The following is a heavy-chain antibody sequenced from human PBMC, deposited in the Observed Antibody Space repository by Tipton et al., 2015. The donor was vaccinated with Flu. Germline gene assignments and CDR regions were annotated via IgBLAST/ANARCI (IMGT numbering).Heavy chain of an antibody. CDR3: ARDVAAVPAAIRD. V-gene: IGHV4-39*02. CDR1: GDSVTSNRYY. D-gene: IGHD6-13*01. CDR2: IYYGVST. Sequence: TLSLTCTVSGDSVTSNRYYWGWIRQPPGKGLEWIGSIYYGVSTYYSPSLKSRVTISVDSSNNQFSLKLSSVTAADTAVYYCARDVAAVPAAIRDWGQGTLVTVSS. J-gene: IGHJ4*02.